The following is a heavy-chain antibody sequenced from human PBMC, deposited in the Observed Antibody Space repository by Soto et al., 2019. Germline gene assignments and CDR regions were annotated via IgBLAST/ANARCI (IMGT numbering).Heavy chain of an antibody. J-gene: IGHJ4*02. Sequence: WTWSRQHPGKGLEWIGYIYYTGGAQYNPSLKSRAILSLDTSKSQFSLNLTSVTAADTAVYYCARGFTMLRGVMDSWGQGTLVTVSS. V-gene: IGHV4-31*02. D-gene: IGHD3-10*01. CDR3: ARGFTMLRGVMDS. CDR2: IYYTGGA.